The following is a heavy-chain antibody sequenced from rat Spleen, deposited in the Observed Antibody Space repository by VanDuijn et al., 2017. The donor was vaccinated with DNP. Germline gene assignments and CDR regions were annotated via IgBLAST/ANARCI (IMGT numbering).Heavy chain of an antibody. J-gene: IGHJ1*01. CDR2: INVSGTRT. V-gene: IGHV5-7*01. CDR1: GFTFNNYY. CDR3: VRSGLGYWYFDF. Sequence: EVQLVEFGGGLVQPGRSLKVSCAASGFTFNNYYMAWVRQAPKQGLEWVATINVSGTRTYYPDSVKGRFTVSRDNTQGSLYLQMNGLKPEDTATYFCVRSGLGYWYFDFWGPGTMVTVSS. D-gene: IGHD2-3*01.